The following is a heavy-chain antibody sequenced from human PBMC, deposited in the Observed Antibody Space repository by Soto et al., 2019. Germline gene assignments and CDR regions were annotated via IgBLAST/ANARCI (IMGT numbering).Heavy chain of an antibody. CDR1: GFTFSSYG. Sequence: GGSLRLSCAASGFTFSSYGMHWVRQAPGKGLEWVAVIWYDGSNKYYADSVKGRFTISRDNSKNTLYLQMNSLRAEDTAVYYCARDQLPGSSGMSNYGMDVWGQGTTVTVSS. J-gene: IGHJ6*02. CDR3: ARDQLPGSSGMSNYGMDV. V-gene: IGHV3-33*01. D-gene: IGHD6-6*01. CDR2: IWYDGSNK.